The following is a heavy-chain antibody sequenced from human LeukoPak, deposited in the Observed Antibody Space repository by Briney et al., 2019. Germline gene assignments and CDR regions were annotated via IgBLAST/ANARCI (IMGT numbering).Heavy chain of an antibody. CDR1: GYTFTGYY. CDR3: ARYDFWSPTAFDI. CDR2: INPNSGVT. Sequence: ASVKVSCKASGYTFTGYYMHWVRQAPGQGFEWMGWINPNSGVTNYAQKFQGRVTMTRDTSISTAYMELSRLRSDDTAVYYCARYDFWSPTAFDIWGQGTMVIVSS. J-gene: IGHJ3*02. D-gene: IGHD3-3*01. V-gene: IGHV1-2*02.